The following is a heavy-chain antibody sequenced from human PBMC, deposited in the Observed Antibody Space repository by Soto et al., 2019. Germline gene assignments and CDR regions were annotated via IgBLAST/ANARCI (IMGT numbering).Heavy chain of an antibody. V-gene: IGHV3-30*18. D-gene: IGHD2-21*02. CDR1: GFTFSSYG. J-gene: IGHJ4*02. CDR2: ISYDGSNK. Sequence: QVQLVESGGGVVQPGRSLRLSCAASGFTFSSYGMHWVRQAPGKGLEWVAVISYDGSNKYYADSVKGRFTISRDNSKNTLYLQMNSLRAEDTAVYYCANPPRGGDWAASNWGQGTLVTVSS. CDR3: ANPPRGGDWAASN.